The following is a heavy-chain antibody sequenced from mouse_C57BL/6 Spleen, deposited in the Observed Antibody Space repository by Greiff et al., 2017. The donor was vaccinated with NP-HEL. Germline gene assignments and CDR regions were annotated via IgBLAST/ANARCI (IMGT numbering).Heavy chain of an antibody. D-gene: IGHD1-1*01. V-gene: IGHV8-12*01. J-gene: IGHJ4*01. CDR3: ARKDYYGSSYGVGAMDY. CDR1: GFSLSTSGMG. CDR2: ISWDDDK. Sequence: QVTLKESGPGILQSSQTLSLTCSFSGFSLSTSGMGVSWIRQPSGQGLEWLAHISWDDDKRYNPSLKSRLTISKDTSRNQVFLKITSVDTADTATYYCARKDYYGSSYGVGAMDYWGQGTSVTVSS.